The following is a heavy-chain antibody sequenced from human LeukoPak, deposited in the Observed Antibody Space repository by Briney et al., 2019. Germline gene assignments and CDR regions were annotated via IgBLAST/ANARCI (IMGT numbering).Heavy chain of an antibody. J-gene: IGHJ3*02. CDR2: ISSSGSTI. CDR1: GXTFSSYE. Sequence: GGSLRLSCAASGXTFSSYEMNWVRQAPGEGLEWVSYISSSGSTIYYADSVKGRFTISRDNAKNSLYLQMNSLRAEDTAVYYCARDCGGGSCYGPYDAFDIWGQGTMVTVSS. CDR3: ARDCGGGSCYGPYDAFDI. D-gene: IGHD2-15*01. V-gene: IGHV3-48*03.